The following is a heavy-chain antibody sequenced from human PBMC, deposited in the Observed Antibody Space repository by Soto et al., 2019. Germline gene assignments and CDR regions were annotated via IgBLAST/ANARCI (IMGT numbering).Heavy chain of an antibody. CDR1: GFTFSSYS. V-gene: IGHV3-21*01. CDR2: ISSSSSYI. D-gene: IGHD2-15*01. J-gene: IGHJ5*02. Sequence: GGSLRLSCAASGFTFSSYSMNWVRQAPGKGLEWVSSISSSSSYIYYADSVKGRFTISRDNAKNSLYLQMNSLRAEDTAVYYCARDIVVVVAARDQNWFDPWGQGTLVTVSS. CDR3: ARDIVVVVAARDQNWFDP.